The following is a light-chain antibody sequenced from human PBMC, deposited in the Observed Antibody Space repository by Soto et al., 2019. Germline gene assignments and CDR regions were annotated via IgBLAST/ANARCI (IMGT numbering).Light chain of an antibody. V-gene: IGLV1-44*01. Sequence: QSVLTQAPSASGTPGQRVTISCSGSTSNIGSNTVNWYQRLPGRAPKLLMHSNNQRPSGVPDRFSGSKSGTSATLAISGLQSEDEADYYCAAWDASMKGVLFGGGTKLTAL. J-gene: IGLJ2*01. CDR2: SNN. CDR3: AAWDASMKGVL. CDR1: TSNIGSNT.